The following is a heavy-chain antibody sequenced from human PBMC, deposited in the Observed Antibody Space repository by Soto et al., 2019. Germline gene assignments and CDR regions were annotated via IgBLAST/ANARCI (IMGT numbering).Heavy chain of an antibody. Sequence: PSETLSLTCTVSGGSISSYYWSWIRQPPGKGLEWIGYIYYSGSTNYNPSLKSRVTIPVDTSKNQFSLKLSSVTAEDTAVYYCARDLYCSGGSCYHVFDYWGQGTLVTVSS. CDR3: ARDLYCSGGSCYHVFDY. V-gene: IGHV4-59*12. CDR1: GGSISSYY. CDR2: IYYSGST. J-gene: IGHJ4*02. D-gene: IGHD2-15*01.